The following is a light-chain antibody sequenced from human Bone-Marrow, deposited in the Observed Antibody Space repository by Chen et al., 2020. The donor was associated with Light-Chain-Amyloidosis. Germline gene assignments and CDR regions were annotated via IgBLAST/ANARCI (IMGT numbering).Light chain of an antibody. CDR2: EVN. Sequence: QSALTQPPSASWSPGQSITISCTGTSSDVGAYNYVSWYQQHPGKAPKLMIYEVNKRPSGVPDRVSGSKSGNTASLTVSGLQAEDEADYYCTSYAGGHTLPVFGVGTSLTVL. CDR1: SSDVGAYNY. CDR3: TSYAGGHTLPV. V-gene: IGLV2-8*01. J-gene: IGLJ2*01.